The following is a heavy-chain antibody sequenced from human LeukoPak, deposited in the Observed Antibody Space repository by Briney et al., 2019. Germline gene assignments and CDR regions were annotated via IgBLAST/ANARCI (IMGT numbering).Heavy chain of an antibody. Sequence: SETLSLTCTVSGGSVSSGSYYWSWIRQPPGKGLEWIGYIYYSGSTNYNPSLKSRVTISVDTSKNQFSLKLSSVTAADTAVYYCARVTACIVVVPAETTRLVTDYYFDYWGQGTLVTVSS. CDR1: GGSVSSGSYY. D-gene: IGHD2-2*01. V-gene: IGHV4-61*01. J-gene: IGHJ4*02. CDR3: ARVTACIVVVPAETTRLVTDYYFDY. CDR2: IYYSGST.